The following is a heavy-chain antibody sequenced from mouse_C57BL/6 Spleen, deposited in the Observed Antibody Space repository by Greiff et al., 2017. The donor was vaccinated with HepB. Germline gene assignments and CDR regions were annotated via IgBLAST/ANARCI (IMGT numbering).Heavy chain of an antibody. CDR3: ARANEDYYRGYYSIDY. CDR1: GFTFSDYY. D-gene: IGHD1-1*02. CDR2: INYDGSST. V-gene: IGHV5-16*01. J-gene: IGHJ4*01. Sequence: DVKLVESEGGLVQPGSSMKLSCTASGFTFSDYYMAWVRQVPEKGLEWVANINYDGSSTYYLDSLKSRFIISRDNAKNILYLQMSSLKSEDTATYYCARANEDYYRGYYSIDYWGQGTSVTVSS.